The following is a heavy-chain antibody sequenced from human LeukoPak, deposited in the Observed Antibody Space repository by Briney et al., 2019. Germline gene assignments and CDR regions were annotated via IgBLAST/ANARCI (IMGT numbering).Heavy chain of an antibody. J-gene: IGHJ5*02. V-gene: IGHV1-2*02. CDR2: INPDSGAT. CDR3: AEGEFDP. D-gene: IGHD3-16*01. Sequence: ASVKVSCKASGYTFNDYYIHWVRQAPGQGLEWMGWINPDSGATKYAEKFQGRVTMTRDTSTSTVYMELSSLRSEDTAVYYCAEGEFDPWGQGTLVTVSS. CDR1: GYTFNDYY.